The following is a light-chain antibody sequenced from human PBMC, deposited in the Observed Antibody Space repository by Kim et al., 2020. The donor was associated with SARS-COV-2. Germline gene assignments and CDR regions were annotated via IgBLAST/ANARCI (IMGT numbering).Light chain of an antibody. J-gene: IGLJ3*02. Sequence: GQTGKITCQGDSLRSYYASWYQQKPGQAPVLVIYGKNNRPSGIPDRFSGSSSGNTASLTITGAQAEDEADYYCNSRDSSGDYLDRVFGGGTQLTVL. CDR1: SLRSYY. V-gene: IGLV3-19*01. CDR3: NSRDSSGDYLDRV. CDR2: GKN.